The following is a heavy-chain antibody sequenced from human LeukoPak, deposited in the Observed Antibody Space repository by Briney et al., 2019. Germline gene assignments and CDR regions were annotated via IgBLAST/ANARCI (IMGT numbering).Heavy chain of an antibody. Sequence: PGGSLRLSCAASGSTFSSYAMSWVRQAPGKGLEWVSAISGSGGSTYYADSVKGRFTISRDNSKNTLYLQMNSLRAEDTAVYYCAKVATKGDNRRDFDHWGQGTLVTVSS. D-gene: IGHD5-12*01. CDR1: GSTFSSYA. CDR2: ISGSGGST. CDR3: AKVATKGDNRRDFDH. V-gene: IGHV3-23*01. J-gene: IGHJ4*02.